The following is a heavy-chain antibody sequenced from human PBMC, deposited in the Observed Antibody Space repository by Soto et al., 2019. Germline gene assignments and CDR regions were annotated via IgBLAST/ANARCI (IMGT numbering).Heavy chain of an antibody. D-gene: IGHD2-2*02. Sequence: QVQLQESGPGLVKPSQTLSLTCTVSGGSISSGGYYWSWIRQHPGKGLEWIGYIYYSGSTYYNPSLKSRVTISVDPSKNQFSLKLSSVTAADTAVYYCAGYCSSTSCYTGTDYWGQGTLVTVSS. CDR3: AGYCSSTSCYTGTDY. CDR2: IYYSGST. CDR1: GGSISSGGYY. J-gene: IGHJ4*02. V-gene: IGHV4-31*03.